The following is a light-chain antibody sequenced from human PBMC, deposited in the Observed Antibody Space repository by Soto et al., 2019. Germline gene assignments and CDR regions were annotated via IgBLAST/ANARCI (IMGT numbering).Light chain of an antibody. J-gene: IGKJ2*02. CDR2: WAS. CDR1: HSVLFSSNNKNY. V-gene: IGKV4-1*01. Sequence: DIVMTQSPDSLAVCLGERATITYKARHSVLFSSNNKNYLAWYQQKPRQPPKLLIYWASTRESGVPDRFSGSGSGTDFTLTISTLQAEDVAVYYCQQYYSTPCTFGQGTKLEIK. CDR3: QQYYSTPCT.